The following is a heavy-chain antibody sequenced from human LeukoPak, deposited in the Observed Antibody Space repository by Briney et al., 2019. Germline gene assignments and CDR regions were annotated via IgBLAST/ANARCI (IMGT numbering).Heavy chain of an antibody. CDR1: GFTFDDYG. V-gene: IGHV3-20*04. CDR3: ARLRWGYYDFWSGYPGETPYYFDY. CDR2: INWNGGST. D-gene: IGHD3-3*01. J-gene: IGHJ4*02. Sequence: GGSLRLSCAASGFTFDDYGMSWVRQAPGKGLEWVSGINWNGGSTGYADSVKGRFTISRDNAKNSLYLQMNSLRAEDTALYYCARLRWGYYDFWSGYPGETPYYFDYWGQGTLVTVSS.